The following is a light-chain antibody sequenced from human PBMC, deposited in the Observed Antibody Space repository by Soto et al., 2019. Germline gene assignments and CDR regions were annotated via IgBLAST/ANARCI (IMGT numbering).Light chain of an antibody. CDR2: DAS. CDR1: QSVSIL. Sequence: EIVMTQSPATLSVSPGERATLSCRASQSVSILLAWYQQKPGQAPRLLIYDASNRATGIPARFSGSGSGTDFTLTISSLEPEDFAVYYCQQRSNWPLTFGQGTRLEIK. J-gene: IGKJ5*01. CDR3: QQRSNWPLT. V-gene: IGKV3-11*01.